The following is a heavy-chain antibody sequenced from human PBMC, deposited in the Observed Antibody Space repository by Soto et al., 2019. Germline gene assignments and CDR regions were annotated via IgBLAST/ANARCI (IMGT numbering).Heavy chain of an antibody. Sequence: ASVKVSCKASGYTFTSYGISWVRQAPGQGLEWMGWISAYNGNTNYAQELQGRVTMTTDTSTSTAYMELRSLRSDDTAVYYCARVGAIAAAGVHFDYWGQGTLVTVSS. V-gene: IGHV1-18*01. CDR3: ARVGAIAAAGVHFDY. CDR2: ISAYNGNT. J-gene: IGHJ4*02. D-gene: IGHD6-13*01. CDR1: GYTFTSYG.